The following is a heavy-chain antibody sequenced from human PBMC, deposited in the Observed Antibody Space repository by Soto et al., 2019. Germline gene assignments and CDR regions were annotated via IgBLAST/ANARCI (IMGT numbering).Heavy chain of an antibody. CDR2: IFYLGSS. J-gene: IGHJ5*02. CDR1: GDSIISSDFY. Sequence: SETLSLTCTVSGDSIISSDFYWGWVRQPPGKGLEWIGSIFYLGSSYYNPSLKSRVTMSVDTSKNQFSLRLRSVTAADTALYFCARHSLALRKNNWFDPWGRGIMVTVSS. CDR3: ARHSLALRKNNWFDP. V-gene: IGHV4-39*01. D-gene: IGHD3-3*02.